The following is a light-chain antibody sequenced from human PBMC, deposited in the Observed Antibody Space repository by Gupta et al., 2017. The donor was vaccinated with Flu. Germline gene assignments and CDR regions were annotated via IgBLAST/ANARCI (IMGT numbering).Light chain of an antibody. J-gene: IGKJ1*01. CDR2: GAS. CDR3: QQYVNSLGT. V-gene: IGKV3-20*01. CDR1: QSVSSNY. Sequence: EIVLTPSPDTLSVSPGERATLSCRASQSVSSNYLVWYQQKPGQAPRLLIYGASSRATGTPDRFSGSGSGTDFTLTISRLDAEDFVVYYWQQYVNSLGTFGQGTKVEIK.